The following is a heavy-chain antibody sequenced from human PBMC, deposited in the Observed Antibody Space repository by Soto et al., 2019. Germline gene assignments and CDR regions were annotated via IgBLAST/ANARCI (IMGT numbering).Heavy chain of an antibody. V-gene: IGHV3-15*07. CDR2: IKSKVDGGTT. CDR1: SVSNAW. J-gene: IGHJ4*02. D-gene: IGHD3-22*01. CDR3: ATGGYFFDY. Sequence: SVSNAWMNWVRQAPGKGLEWVGHIKSKVDGGTTDYAAPVKGRFTISRDDSKNTVYLQMNSLKTEDTAVYFCATGGYFFDYWGQGTLVTVSS.